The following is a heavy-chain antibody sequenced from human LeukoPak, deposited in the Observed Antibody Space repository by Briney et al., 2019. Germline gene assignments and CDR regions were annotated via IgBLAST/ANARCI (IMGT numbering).Heavy chain of an antibody. CDR2: IYYSGST. CDR3: ARARLGYYYYYMDV. V-gene: IGHV4-59*01. CDR1: GGSISSYY. J-gene: IGHJ6*03. Sequence: SETLSLTCTVSGGSISSYYWSWIRQPPGKGLEWIGYIYYSGSTNYNPSLKSRVTISVDTSKNQFSLKLSSVTAADTAVYYCARARLGYYYYYMDVWGKGTTVTVSS. D-gene: IGHD6-19*01.